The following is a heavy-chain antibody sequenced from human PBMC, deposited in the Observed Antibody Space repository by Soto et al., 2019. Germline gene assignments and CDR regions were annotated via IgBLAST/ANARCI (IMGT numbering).Heavy chain of an antibody. J-gene: IGHJ4*02. CDR1: GDSISRDGYS. CDR2: IYHSGAT. Sequence: QLQLQESGSGLVKPSQTLVLTCTVSGDSISRDGYSWSWIRQPPGKGLEWIGFIYHSGATYYNPSRKSRVTTSVDTSKNQFSLRLASVTAADTAVYYCAREMSYYFDSWGQGTLVTVSS. CDR3: AREMSYYFDS. V-gene: IGHV4-30-2*01.